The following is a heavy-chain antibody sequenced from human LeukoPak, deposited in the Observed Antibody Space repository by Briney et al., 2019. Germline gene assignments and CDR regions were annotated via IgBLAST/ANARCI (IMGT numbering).Heavy chain of an antibody. CDR3: AKELVVPAAMKGYYYGMDV. V-gene: IGHV3-30*18. CDR1: GFTFSSYG. CDR2: ISYDGSNK. Sequence: PGRSLRLSCAASGFTFSSYGMHWVRQAPGEGLEWVAVISYDGSNKYYADSVKGRFTISRDNSKNTLYLQMNSLRAEDTAVYYCAKELVVPAAMKGYYYGMDVWGQGTTVTVSS. D-gene: IGHD2-2*01. J-gene: IGHJ6*02.